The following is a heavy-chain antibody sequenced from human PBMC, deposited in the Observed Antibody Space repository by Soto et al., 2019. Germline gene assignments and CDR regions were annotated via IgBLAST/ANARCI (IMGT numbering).Heavy chain of an antibody. CDR3: AKEKYYGSGNYYYGMDV. CDR1: GFTFSSYA. Sequence: PGGSLRLSCAASGFTFSSYAMSWVRQAPGKGLEWVSAISGSGGSTYYADSVKGRFTISRDNSKNTLYLQMNSLRAEDTAVYYCAKEKYYGSGNYYYGMDVWGQGTTVTVS. J-gene: IGHJ6*02. V-gene: IGHV3-23*01. CDR2: ISGSGGST. D-gene: IGHD3-10*01.